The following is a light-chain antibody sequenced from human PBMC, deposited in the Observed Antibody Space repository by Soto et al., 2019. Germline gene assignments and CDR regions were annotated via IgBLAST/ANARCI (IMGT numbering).Light chain of an antibody. CDR1: QDISNY. CDR2: DAS. CDR3: QQYDNRPPFT. Sequence: DIQMTQSPSSLSASVGDRVTITCQASQDISNYLNWYQQKPGKAPKLLIYDASNLETGVPSRFSGSGSGTDFTFTISSPQPEDIATYYCQQYDNRPPFTFGPGTKVYIK. V-gene: IGKV1-33*01. J-gene: IGKJ3*01.